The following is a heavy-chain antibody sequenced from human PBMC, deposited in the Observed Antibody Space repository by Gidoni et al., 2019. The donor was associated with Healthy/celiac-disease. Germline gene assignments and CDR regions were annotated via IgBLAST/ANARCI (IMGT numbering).Heavy chain of an antibody. CDR2: INPNSGGT. Sequence: QVQLVQSGAEVKKPGASVKVSCKASGYTFTGSYMHWVRPAPGQRLVWMGWINPNSGGTNYAQKFQGRVTMTRDTSISTAYMELSRLRSDDPAVYYCARDGPDIMARDGYYMDVWGKGTTVTVSS. CDR1: GYTFTGSY. CDR3: ARDGPDIMARDGYYMDV. D-gene: IGHD3-10*01. V-gene: IGHV1-2*02. J-gene: IGHJ6*03.